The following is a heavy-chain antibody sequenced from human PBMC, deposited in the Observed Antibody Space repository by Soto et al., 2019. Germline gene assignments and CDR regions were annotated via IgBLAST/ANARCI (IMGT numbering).Heavy chain of an antibody. CDR3: PRDVGMRVGDNGLDP. V-gene: IGHV4-31*02. CDR1: DGNIVNVAGY. J-gene: IGHJ5*02. D-gene: IGHD3-16*01. Sequence: SRSVSDGNIVNVAGYGISNNEHQGKGLEWIGYIYYSGSTYYNPSRKGRVTISVDTSKNQFSLKLSYVTAADTAVYYCPRDVGMRVGDNGLDPWGQG. CDR2: IYYSGST.